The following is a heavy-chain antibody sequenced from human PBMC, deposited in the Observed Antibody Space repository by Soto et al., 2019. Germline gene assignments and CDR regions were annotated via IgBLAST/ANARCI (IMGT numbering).Heavy chain of an antibody. CDR1: GFTFSSYS. CDR3: ATYYDEVYYYGMDV. V-gene: IGHV3-48*02. CDR2: ISSHSRNT. Sequence: EVLLVESGGGLVQPGVSLRLSCTASGFTFSSYSMNWVRQAPGKGLECVSYISSHSRNTHYADSVKGRFTISRDNARNSLYLQMNSLRDEDTAVYFCATYYDEVYYYGMDVWGQGTTDIVSS. J-gene: IGHJ6*02. D-gene: IGHD3-3*01.